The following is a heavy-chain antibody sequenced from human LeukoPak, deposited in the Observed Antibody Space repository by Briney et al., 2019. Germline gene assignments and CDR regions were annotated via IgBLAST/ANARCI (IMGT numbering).Heavy chain of an antibody. V-gene: IGHV4-34*01. CDR1: GGSFSGYY. CDR3: AEDGIRYFDWPSYAFDI. D-gene: IGHD3-9*01. J-gene: IGHJ3*02. CDR2: INHSGST. Sequence: SETLSLTCAVYGGSFSGYYWSWIRQPPVKGLQWTGEINHSGSTNYNPSLKSRVTISVDTSKNQFSLKLSSVTAADTAVFFQAEDGIRYFDWPSYAFDIWGQGTMVTVSS.